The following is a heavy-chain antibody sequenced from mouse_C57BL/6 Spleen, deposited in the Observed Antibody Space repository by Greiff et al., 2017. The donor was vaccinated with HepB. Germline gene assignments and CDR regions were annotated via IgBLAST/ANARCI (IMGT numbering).Heavy chain of an antibody. CDR2: ISDGGSYT. CDR1: GFTFSSYA. D-gene: IGHD1-1*01. J-gene: IGHJ2*01. V-gene: IGHV5-4*01. CDR3: ARDPYGSSSGFDY. Sequence: EVKLEESGGGLVKPGGSLKLSCAASGFTFSSYAMSWVRQTPEKRLEWVATISDGGSYTYYPDNVKGRFTISRDNAKNNLYLQMSHLKSEDTAMYYCARDPYGSSSGFDYWGQGTTLTVSS.